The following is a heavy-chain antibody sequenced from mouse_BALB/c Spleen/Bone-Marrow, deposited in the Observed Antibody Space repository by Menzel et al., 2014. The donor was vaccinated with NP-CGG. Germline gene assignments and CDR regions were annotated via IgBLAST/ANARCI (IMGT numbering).Heavy chain of an antibody. CDR2: ISSGGSYT. CDR3: ARPPYYGSSEWYFDV. CDR1: GFTFSSYA. D-gene: IGHD1-1*01. J-gene: IGHJ1*01. V-gene: IGHV5-9-3*01. Sequence: EVKVVESGGGSVKPGGSLKLSCAASGFTFSSYAMSWVRQTPEKRLEWVATISSGGSYTYYPDSVKGRFTISRDNAKNTLYLQMSSLRSEDTAMYYCARPPYYGSSEWYFDVWGAGTTVTVSS.